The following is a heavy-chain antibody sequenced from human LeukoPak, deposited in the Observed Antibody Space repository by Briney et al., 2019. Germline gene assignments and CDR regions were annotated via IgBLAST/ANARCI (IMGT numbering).Heavy chain of an antibody. D-gene: IGHD6-13*01. CDR3: ASLIAAAGTNVY. CDR2: INPNTGGT. V-gene: IGHV1-2*02. CDR1: GYTFTGYY. J-gene: IGHJ4*02. Sequence: GASVKVSCKASGYTFTGYYMHWVRQAPGQELEWMGWINPNTGGTIYAQNFQGGVTMTRDTSFSTAYMELSRLRSDDTAIYYCASLIAAAGTNVYWGQGTLVTVSS.